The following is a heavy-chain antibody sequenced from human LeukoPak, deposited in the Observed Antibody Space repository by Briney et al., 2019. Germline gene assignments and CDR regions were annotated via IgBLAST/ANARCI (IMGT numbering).Heavy chain of an antibody. Sequence: GGSLRLSCAASGFTFSSYAMTWVRQAPGKGLEWVSGLSGSGGFTFYADSVKGRFTISRDNSKNTLYLQMNSLRAEDTAVYYCAKESGATVTNSFDYWSQGTLVAVSS. D-gene: IGHD4-17*01. CDR2: LSGSGGFT. J-gene: IGHJ4*02. CDR1: GFTFSSYA. CDR3: AKESGATVTNSFDY. V-gene: IGHV3-23*01.